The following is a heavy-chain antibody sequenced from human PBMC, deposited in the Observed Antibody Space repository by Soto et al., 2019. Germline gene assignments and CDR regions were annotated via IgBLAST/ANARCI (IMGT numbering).Heavy chain of an antibody. J-gene: IGHJ4*02. D-gene: IGHD4-17*01. CDR3: ARTTAVPNTLRSRYFFDY. Sequence: SETLSLTCSVYGGSVSDKPYYWGWMRQPPGKRLEWIGYVYYSGTTNYNPDFKSRVTITVDLSKNRFSLRLRSVTTADTALYYCARTTAVPNTLRSRYFFDYWGQGTLVTVSS. CDR1: GGSVSDKPYY. CDR2: VYYSGTT. V-gene: IGHV4-61*01.